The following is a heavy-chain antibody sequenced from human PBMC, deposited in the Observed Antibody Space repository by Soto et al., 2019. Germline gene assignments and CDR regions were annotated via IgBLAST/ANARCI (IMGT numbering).Heavy chain of an antibody. J-gene: IGHJ3*02. Sequence: SETLSLACTASGGSISSYYWSWIRQPPGKGLEWIGYIYYSGSTNYNPSLKSRVTISVDTSKNQFSLKLSSVTAADTAVYYCASTDYYGSGSYWDSAFDIWGQGTMVT. CDR2: IYYSGST. CDR1: GGSISSYY. V-gene: IGHV4-59*01. D-gene: IGHD3-10*01. CDR3: ASTDYYGSGSYWDSAFDI.